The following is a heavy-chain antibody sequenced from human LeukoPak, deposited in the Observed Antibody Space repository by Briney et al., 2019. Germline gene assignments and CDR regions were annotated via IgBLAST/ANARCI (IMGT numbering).Heavy chain of an antibody. D-gene: IGHD4-17*01. Sequence: GGSLRLSCAASGFTVSSNYMNWVRQAPGKGPEWVSVIYSDGVTYYTDSVKGRFTISRDNSKNTLYLQMNSLRAEDTAVYYCAKFPAYGDYVSGDYWGQGTLVTVSS. CDR2: IYSDGVT. CDR3: AKFPAYGDYVSGDY. J-gene: IGHJ4*02. V-gene: IGHV3-66*01. CDR1: GFTVSSNY.